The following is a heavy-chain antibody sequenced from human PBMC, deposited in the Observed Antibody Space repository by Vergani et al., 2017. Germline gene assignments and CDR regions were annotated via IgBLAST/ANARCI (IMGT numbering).Heavy chain of an antibody. D-gene: IGHD3-22*01. J-gene: IGHJ5*02. CDR1: GYTFTGYY. V-gene: IGHV1-8*02. CDR3: ARVSYYDSSGQCWFDP. CDR2: MNPNSGNT. Sequence: QVQLVQSGAEVKKPGASVKVSCKASGYTFTGYYMHWVRQAPGQGLEWMGWMNPNSGNTGYAQKFQGRVTMNRNTSISTAYMELSSLRSEDTAVYYCARVSYYDSSGQCWFDPWGQGTLVTVSS.